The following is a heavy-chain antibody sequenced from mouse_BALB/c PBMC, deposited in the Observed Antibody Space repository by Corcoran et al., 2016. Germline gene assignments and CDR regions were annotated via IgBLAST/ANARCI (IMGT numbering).Heavy chain of an antibody. J-gene: IGHJ2*01. Sequence: QVQLQQSGAELEKPGASVKMSCKASGYTFTRYWMHWVKQRPGQGLEWIGYINPSTGYTEYNQKFKDKATLTADKSSSTAYMQLSSLTSEDSAVYYCARRDGNFYFDYWGQGTTLTVSS. V-gene: IGHV1-7*01. CDR3: ARRDGNFYFDY. D-gene: IGHD2-1*01. CDR2: INPSTGYT. CDR1: GYTFTRYW.